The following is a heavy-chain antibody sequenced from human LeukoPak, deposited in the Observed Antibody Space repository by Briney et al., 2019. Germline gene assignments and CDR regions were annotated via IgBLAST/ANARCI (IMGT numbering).Heavy chain of an antibody. D-gene: IGHD2-8*01. V-gene: IGHV4-34*01. CDR1: GGSFSGYH. Sequence: PSETLSLTCAVYGGSFSGYHWSWIRQSPGKGLEWLGEIDHSESTDYNPSLKNRVTISVDTSKNQFSLKLSSVTAADTAVYYCARVNLLGYCTNDVCPGGGLPFDYWGQGTLVTVSS. CDR3: ARVNLLGYCTNDVCPGGGLPFDY. J-gene: IGHJ4*02. CDR2: IDHSEST.